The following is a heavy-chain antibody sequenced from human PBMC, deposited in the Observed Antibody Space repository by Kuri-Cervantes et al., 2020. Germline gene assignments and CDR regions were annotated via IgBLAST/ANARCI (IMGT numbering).Heavy chain of an antibody. J-gene: IGHJ6*02. D-gene: IGHD6-13*01. CDR3: ATSPQFLVAAAGNGPLYYGMDA. CDR2: FDPEDGET. CDR1: GYTLTELS. Sequence: ASVKVSCKVSGYTLTELSMHWVRQAPGKGLEWMGGFDPEDGETIYAQKFQGRVTMTEDTSTDTAYMELSSLRSEDTAVYYCATSPQFLVAAAGNGPLYYGMDAWGQGTTVTVSS. V-gene: IGHV1-24*01.